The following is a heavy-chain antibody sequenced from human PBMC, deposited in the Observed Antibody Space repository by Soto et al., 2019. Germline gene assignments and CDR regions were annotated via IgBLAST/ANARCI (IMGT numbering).Heavy chain of an antibody. J-gene: IGHJ4*02. D-gene: IGHD1-1*01. CDR3: ATLDKYGSFDF. V-gene: IGHV3-23*01. CDR2: MSGTSGNT. CDR1: GFTFRTYA. Sequence: GGSLRLSCVASGFTFRTYAMSGARQAPGKGLDWVSAMSGTSGNTYYAASVKGRFTISRDNSKNTLFLEMSGLRAEDTAVYSCATLDKYGSFDFWGQGALVTVSS.